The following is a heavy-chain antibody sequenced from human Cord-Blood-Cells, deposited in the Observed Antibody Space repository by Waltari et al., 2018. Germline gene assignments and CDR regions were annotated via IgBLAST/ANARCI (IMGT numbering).Heavy chain of an antibody. D-gene: IGHD6-19*01. Sequence: QVQLQQWGAGLLKPSETLSLTCAVYGGSFSGYYWIWIRQPPGKGLEWSGEINHSGSTNYNPSLKSLVTISVDTSKNQFSLKLSSVTAADTAVYYCARVRWAVAGTGPFDYWGQGTLVTVSS. CDR2: INHSGST. V-gene: IGHV4-34*01. J-gene: IGHJ4*02. CDR3: ARVRWAVAGTGPFDY. CDR1: GGSFSGYY.